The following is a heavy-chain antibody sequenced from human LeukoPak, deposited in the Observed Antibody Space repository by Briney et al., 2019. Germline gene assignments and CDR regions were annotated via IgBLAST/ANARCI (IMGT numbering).Heavy chain of an antibody. Sequence: EASVKVSCKASGYTFTGYYMHWVRQAPGQGLEWMGRINPNSGGTNYAQKFQGRVTMTRDTSISTAYMELSRLRSDDTAVYHCARVGYSSLAFDIWGQGTMVTISS. V-gene: IGHV1-2*06. J-gene: IGHJ3*02. CDR2: INPNSGGT. CDR1: GYTFTGYY. CDR3: ARVGYSSLAFDI. D-gene: IGHD5-18*01.